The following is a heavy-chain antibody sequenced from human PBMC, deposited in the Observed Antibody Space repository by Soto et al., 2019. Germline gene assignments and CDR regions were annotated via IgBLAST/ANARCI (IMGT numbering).Heavy chain of an antibody. Sequence: PRKRLEWVSGISGNCGSTYYADSVKGRFTISRDNSKDTLYLQMISLRAEDTAVYFFFFFQAEDGIRDVRSVSAFLLNRSSDL. J-gene: IGHJ2*01. CDR2: ISGNCGST. V-gene: IGHV3-23*01. D-gene: IGHD3-10*02. CDR3: FFFQAEDGIRDVRSVSAFLLNRSSDL.